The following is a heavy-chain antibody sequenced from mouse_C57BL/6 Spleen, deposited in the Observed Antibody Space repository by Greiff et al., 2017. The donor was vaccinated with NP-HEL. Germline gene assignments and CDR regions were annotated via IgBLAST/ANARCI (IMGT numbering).Heavy chain of an antibody. V-gene: IGHV5-17*01. D-gene: IGHD2-1*01. CDR1: GFTFSDYG. CDR2: ISSGSSTI. CDR3: ARGDTVYDGNYVGAY. Sequence: EVQVVESGGGLVKPGGSLKLSCAASGFTFSDYGMHWVRQAPEKGLEWVAYISSGSSTIYYADTVKGRFTISRDNAKNTLFLQMTSLRSEDTAMYYCARGDTVYDGNYVGAYWGQGTLVTVSA. J-gene: IGHJ3*01.